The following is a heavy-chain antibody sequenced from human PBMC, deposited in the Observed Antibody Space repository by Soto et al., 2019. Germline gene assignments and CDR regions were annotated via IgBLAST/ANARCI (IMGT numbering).Heavy chain of an antibody. J-gene: IGHJ6*03. Sequence: ASVKVSCKASGYTFTGYYMHWVRQAPGQGLEWMGWINPNSGGTNYAQKFQGWVTMTRDTSISTAYMELSRLRSDDTAVYYCARGGAAAVSGNYYYYMDVWGKGTTVTVSS. CDR1: GYTFTGYY. CDR3: ARGGAAAVSGNYYYYMDV. V-gene: IGHV1-2*04. CDR2: INPNSGGT. D-gene: IGHD6-13*01.